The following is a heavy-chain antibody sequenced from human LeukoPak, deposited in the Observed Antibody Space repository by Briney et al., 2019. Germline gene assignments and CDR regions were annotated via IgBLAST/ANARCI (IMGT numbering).Heavy chain of an antibody. V-gene: IGHV3-23*01. J-gene: IGHJ3*02. CDR2: ISGSGGST. Sequence: PGGSLRLSCAASGFTFSSYAMSWVRQAPGKGLEWVSAISGSGGSTYYADSVKGRFTISRDNSKNSLYLQMNSLRTEDTALYYCAKIYDSSGPDDAFDIWGQGTMVTVSS. CDR3: AKIYDSSGPDDAFDI. CDR1: GFTFSSYA. D-gene: IGHD3-22*01.